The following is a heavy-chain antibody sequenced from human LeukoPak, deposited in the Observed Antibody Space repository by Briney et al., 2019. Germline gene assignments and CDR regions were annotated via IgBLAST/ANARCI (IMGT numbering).Heavy chain of an antibody. V-gene: IGHV5-51*01. J-gene: IGHJ4*02. CDR2: IYPDDSVT. Sequence: GESLKISCTGSGYTFSTYWIGWVRQVPGKGLEWMGIIYPDDSVTKYSPSFEGHVTISADTSISTAYLQWSSLRASDTAMYYCARRGSGHYGSGSRIDSWGQGTQVTVSS. CDR1: GYTFSTYW. CDR3: ARRGSGHYGSGSRIDS. D-gene: IGHD3-10*01.